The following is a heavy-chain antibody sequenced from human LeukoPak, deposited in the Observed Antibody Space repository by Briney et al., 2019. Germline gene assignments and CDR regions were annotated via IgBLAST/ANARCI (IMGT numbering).Heavy chain of an antibody. D-gene: IGHD2-21*02. J-gene: IGHJ2*01. CDR3: ASPYCGGDCLGRRRRSNWYFDL. Sequence: PSETLSLTCAVSGGSISSSNWWSWVRQPPEKGLEWIGEIYHSGSTNYNPSLKSRVTISVDKSKTQFSLKLSSVTAEDTAVYYCASPYCGGDCLGRRRRSNWYFDLWGRGTLVTVSS. V-gene: IGHV4-4*02. CDR1: GGSISSSNW. CDR2: IYHSGST.